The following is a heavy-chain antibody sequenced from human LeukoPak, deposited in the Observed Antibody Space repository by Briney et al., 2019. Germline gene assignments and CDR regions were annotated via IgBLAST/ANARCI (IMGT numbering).Heavy chain of an antibody. CDR1: GYSFTGYY. CDR3: ARAGVWDYSDSSGYHNAAFDI. V-gene: IGHV1-2*02. D-gene: IGHD3-22*01. J-gene: IGHJ3*02. Sequence: ASVKVSCKASGYSFTGYYIHWVRQAPGQGLEWMAWINPNSGDTNFAQKFQGRVTVTRDTSISTAYMDLSRLRSDDTAVYYCARAGVWDYSDSSGYHNAAFDIWGQGTMVTVSS. CDR2: INPNSGDT.